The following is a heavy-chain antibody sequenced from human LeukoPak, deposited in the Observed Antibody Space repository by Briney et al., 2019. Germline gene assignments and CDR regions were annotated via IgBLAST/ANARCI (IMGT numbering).Heavy chain of an antibody. Sequence: SETLSLTCSVSGGSMNSYYWSWIQQSPGKGLDWIGYIYYSGSTNYNPSLKSRVTISVDTSKNQFSLKLSSVTTADTAVYYCARHVWLQPFDYWGQGTLVTVSS. D-gene: IGHD3-9*01. CDR3: ARHVWLQPFDY. CDR1: GGSMNSYY. J-gene: IGHJ4*02. CDR2: IYYSGST. V-gene: IGHV4-59*08.